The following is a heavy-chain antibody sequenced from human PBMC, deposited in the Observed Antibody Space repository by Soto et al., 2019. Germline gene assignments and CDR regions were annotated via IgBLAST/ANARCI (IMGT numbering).Heavy chain of an antibody. CDR2: IKVSGGST. D-gene: IGHD3-22*01. J-gene: IGHJ1*01. Sequence: EVQLLESGGGLVQPGGSLRLSCAVSGFTFSSYAMSWVRQAPGKGLEWVSAIKVSGGSTYYADSVKGRFTISRDISKNTPSLQMNSLRAGDTAVYYCAHGLYYYVSGTYYCECFQQGGEGTLVTVSS. CDR3: AHGLYYYVSGTYYCECFQQ. CDR1: GFTFSSYA. V-gene: IGHV3-23*01.